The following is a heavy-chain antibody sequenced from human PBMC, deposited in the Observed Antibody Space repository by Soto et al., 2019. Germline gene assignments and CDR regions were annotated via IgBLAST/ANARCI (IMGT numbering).Heavy chain of an antibody. D-gene: IGHD6-6*01. CDR3: AKSIAAQESYYGMDV. J-gene: IGHJ6*01. CDR1: GFTFSSYG. CDR2: ISYDGSNK. Sequence: QVQLVESGGGVVQPGRSLRLSCAASGFTFSSYGMHWVRQAPGKGLEWVAVISYDGSNKYYADSVKGRFTISRDNSKNTLNLQMNGLRAEDTAVYYGAKSIAAQESYYGMDVW. V-gene: IGHV3-30*18.